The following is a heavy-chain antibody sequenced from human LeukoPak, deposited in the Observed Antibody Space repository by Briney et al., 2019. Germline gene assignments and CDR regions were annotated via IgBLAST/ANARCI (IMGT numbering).Heavy chain of an antibody. CDR1: GFTFSSYS. CDR3: ASHVYSSGWYYFDY. D-gene: IGHD6-19*01. J-gene: IGHJ4*02. Sequence: GGSLRLSCAASGFTFSSYSMNWVRQAPGKGLEWVAVISYDGNNEYYADSVKGRFTISRDNSKNTLFLQMNSLRDEDTAVYYCASHVYSSGWYYFDYWGQGTLVTVSS. V-gene: IGHV3-30*03. CDR2: ISYDGNNE.